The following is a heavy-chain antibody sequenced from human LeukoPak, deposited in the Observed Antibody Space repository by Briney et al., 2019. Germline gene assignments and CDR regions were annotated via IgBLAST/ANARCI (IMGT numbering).Heavy chain of an antibody. Sequence: GASVKVSCKASGYTFTSYAISWVRQAPGQGLEWMGWISGYNGNTKYAQKVQGRVTMTTDTSTSTAYMELGSLRSDDTAVYYCARGYSYGSDYYYGMDVWGQGTTVTVSS. D-gene: IGHD5-18*01. J-gene: IGHJ6*02. CDR2: ISGYNGNT. CDR3: ARGYSYGSDYYYGMDV. CDR1: GYTFTSYA. V-gene: IGHV1-18*01.